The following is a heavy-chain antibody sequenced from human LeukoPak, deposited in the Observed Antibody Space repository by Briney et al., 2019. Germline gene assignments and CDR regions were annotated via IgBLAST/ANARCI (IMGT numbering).Heavy chain of an antibody. J-gene: IGHJ4*02. CDR3: ARRCMVRGVIDY. D-gene: IGHD3-10*01. CDR2: INHSGST. V-gene: IGHV4-34*01. Sequence: SETLSLTCSVSGYSFDSFSSYYWSWIRQPPGKGLEWIGEINHSGSTNYNPSLKSRVTISVDTSKNQFSLKLSSVTAADTAVYYCARRCMVRGVIDYWGQGTLVTVSS. CDR1: GYSFDSFSSYY.